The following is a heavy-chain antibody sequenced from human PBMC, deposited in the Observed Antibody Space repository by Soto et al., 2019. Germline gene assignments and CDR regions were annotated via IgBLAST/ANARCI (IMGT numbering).Heavy chain of an antibody. D-gene: IGHD2-21*02. CDR3: AKDSIYIVVVTALDY. Sequence: EVQLLESGGGLVQPGGSLRLSCAASGFTFSSYAMSWVRQAPGKGLEWVSAISGRGGSTYYADSVKGRFTISRDNSKNTLYLQMNSLRAEDTAVYYCAKDSIYIVVVTALDYWGQGTLVTVSS. CDR1: GFTFSSYA. V-gene: IGHV3-23*01. J-gene: IGHJ4*02. CDR2: ISGRGGST.